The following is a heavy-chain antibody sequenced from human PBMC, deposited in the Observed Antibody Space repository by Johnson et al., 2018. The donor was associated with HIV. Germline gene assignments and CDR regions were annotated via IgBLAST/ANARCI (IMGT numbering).Heavy chain of an antibody. Sequence: QVQLVESGGGLVKPGGSLRLSCAASGFTFSDYYMSWIRQAPGNGLEWVSSISSSGSTIYYAEPVKGRFTISRDNAKNSLYLQMNSLRAEDTAVYYCARVMVQGDAFDIWGQGTMVTVSS. D-gene: IGHD3-10*01. CDR1: GFTFSDYY. V-gene: IGHV3-11*04. CDR3: ARVMVQGDAFDI. J-gene: IGHJ3*02. CDR2: ISSSGSTI.